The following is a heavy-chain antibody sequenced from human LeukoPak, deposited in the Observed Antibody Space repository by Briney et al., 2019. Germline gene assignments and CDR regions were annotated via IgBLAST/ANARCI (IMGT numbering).Heavy chain of an antibody. V-gene: IGHV5-51*01. CDR1: GYTFTSYW. D-gene: IGHD6-19*01. CDR2: IYPGDSDT. Sequence: GESLKISCKGSGYTFTSYWIGWVRQMPGKGLEWMGIIYPGDSDTRYSPSFQGQVTISAGKSISTAYLQWSSLKASDSAMYYCASATYSSGWPYYFDYWGQGTLVTVSS. CDR3: ASATYSSGWPYYFDY. J-gene: IGHJ4*02.